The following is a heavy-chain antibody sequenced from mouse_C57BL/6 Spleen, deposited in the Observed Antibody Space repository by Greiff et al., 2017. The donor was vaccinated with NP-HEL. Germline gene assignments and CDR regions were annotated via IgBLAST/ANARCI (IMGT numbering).Heavy chain of an antibody. Sequence: EVKLVESGGGLVQPGGSLKLSCAASGFTFSDYYMYWVRQTPEKRLEWVAYISNGGGSTYYPDTVKGRFTISRDNAKNTLYLQMDRLKSEDTAMYYCAKPGRLLRYFDVWGTGTTVTVSS. CDR2: ISNGGGST. V-gene: IGHV5-12*01. D-gene: IGHD2-3*01. CDR1: GFTFSDYY. J-gene: IGHJ1*03. CDR3: AKPGRLLRYFDV.